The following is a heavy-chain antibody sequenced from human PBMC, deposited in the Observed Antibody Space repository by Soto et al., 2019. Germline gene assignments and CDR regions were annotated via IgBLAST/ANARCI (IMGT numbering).Heavy chain of an antibody. CDR1: GGSIGIGGYY. V-gene: IGHV4-61*08. D-gene: IGHD6-19*01. J-gene: IGHJ4*02. CDR3: ARSWGIAVATHYFDY. CDR2: IYYSGST. Sequence: PSETLSLTCTVSGGSIGIGGYYLIGIRQHPGKGLEWIGYIYYSGSTNYNPSLKSRVTISVDTSKNQFSLKLSSVTAADTAVYYCARSWGIAVATHYFDYWGQGTLVTVSS.